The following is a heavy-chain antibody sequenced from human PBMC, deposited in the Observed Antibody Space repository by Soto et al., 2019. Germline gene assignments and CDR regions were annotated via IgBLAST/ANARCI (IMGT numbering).Heavy chain of an antibody. Sequence: PGGSLRLSCAASGVTFRNFEMNWVRHVPGKGLEWISYISSSGSKRYYADSVIGLFIVSTDNTNYSLFLEMNSLRDEDSSFYYCARVTIAAPNWFDPWGQGTLVTVSS. V-gene: IGHV3-48*03. CDR1: GVTFRNFE. CDR3: ARVTIAAPNWFDP. J-gene: IGHJ5*02. D-gene: IGHD5-12*01. CDR2: ISSSGSKR.